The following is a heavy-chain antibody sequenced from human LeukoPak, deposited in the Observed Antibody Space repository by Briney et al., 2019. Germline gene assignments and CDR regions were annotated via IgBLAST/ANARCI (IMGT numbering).Heavy chain of an antibody. CDR3: ARVATPDVSSPLDF. J-gene: IGHJ4*02. D-gene: IGHD6-19*01. CDR1: GGSITGFF. V-gene: IGHV4-4*07. CDR2: IFPRGGA. Sequence: PSETLSLTCAVSGGSITGFFWTWIRQPAGEGLQYIGRIFPRGGANYNPSLQSRVAMSVDTSQNLFSLKQTSVTAADTAVYFCARVATPDVSSPLDFWGQGILVTVSS.